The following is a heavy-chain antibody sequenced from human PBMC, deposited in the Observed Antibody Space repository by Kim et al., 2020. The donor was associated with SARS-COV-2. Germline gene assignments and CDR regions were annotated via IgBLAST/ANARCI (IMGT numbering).Heavy chain of an antibody. D-gene: IGHD6-13*01. Sequence: SQTLSLTCAISGDSVSSNSAAWNWIRQSPSRGLEWLGRTYYRSKWYNDYAVSVKSRITINPDTSKNQFSLQLNSVTPEDTAVYYCARGFPSSSWYGSPFDYWGQGTLVTVSS. CDR2: TYYRSKWYN. V-gene: IGHV6-1*01. CDR1: GDSVSSNSAA. J-gene: IGHJ4*02. CDR3: ARGFPSSSWYGSPFDY.